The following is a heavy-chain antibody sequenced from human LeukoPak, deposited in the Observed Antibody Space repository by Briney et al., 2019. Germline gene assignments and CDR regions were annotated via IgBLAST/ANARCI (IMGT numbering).Heavy chain of an antibody. J-gene: IGHJ4*02. V-gene: IGHV3-49*04. CDR2: IRSKAYGGTT. CDR3: PRASACHAAMIYY. Sequence: GGSLRLSCAASGFTFGDYAMSWVRQAPGKGLEWVGFIRSKAYGGTTEYAASVKGRFTISRDDSTSIGYMHMNSLKTEKTALYYCPRASACHAAMIYYWGQGTLVTVSS. CDR1: GFTFGDYA. D-gene: IGHD3/OR15-3a*01.